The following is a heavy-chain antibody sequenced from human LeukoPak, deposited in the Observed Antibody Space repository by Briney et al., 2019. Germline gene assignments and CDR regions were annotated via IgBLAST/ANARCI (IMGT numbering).Heavy chain of an antibody. CDR1: GFTFSNYW. J-gene: IGHJ4*02. Sequence: PGGSPRLSCSASGFTFSNYWMSWVRQAPGKGLEWVANIKQDESEKYYVDSVKGRFTISRDNAKSSLYLQMNSLRAEDTAVYYCARALDSSSSRYQAFEEWGQGTLVTVSS. D-gene: IGHD2-2*01. V-gene: IGHV3-7*01. CDR3: ARALDSSSSRYQAFEE. CDR2: IKQDESEK.